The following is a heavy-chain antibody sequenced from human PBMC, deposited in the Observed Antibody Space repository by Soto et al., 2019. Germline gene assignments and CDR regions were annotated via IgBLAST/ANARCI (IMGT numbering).Heavy chain of an antibody. V-gene: IGHV1-2*04. CDR1: GYTFTGYY. CDR2: INPNSGGT. CDR3: AREYSSTDLKNNWFDP. Sequence: GASVKVSCKASGYTFTGYYMHWVRQAPGQGLEWMGWINPNSGGTNYAQKFQGWVTMTRDTSISTAYMELSRLRSDDTAVYYCAREYSSTDLKNNWFDPWGQGTLVTVSS. J-gene: IGHJ5*02. D-gene: IGHD6-13*01.